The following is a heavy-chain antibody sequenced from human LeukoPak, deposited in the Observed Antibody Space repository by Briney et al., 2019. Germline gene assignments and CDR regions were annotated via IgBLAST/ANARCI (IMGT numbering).Heavy chain of an antibody. CDR1: GFIFSTHS. Sequence: GGSLRLSCAASGFIFSTHSMNWVRQAPGKGLGWVSSISSSTSYIYYADSVKGRFTISRDNAKNSLYLQMNSLRPEDTAVYYCARENSGSYYQFDCWGQGTLVTVSS. J-gene: IGHJ4*02. CDR2: ISSSTSYI. CDR3: ARENSGSYYQFDC. D-gene: IGHD1-26*01. V-gene: IGHV3-21*01.